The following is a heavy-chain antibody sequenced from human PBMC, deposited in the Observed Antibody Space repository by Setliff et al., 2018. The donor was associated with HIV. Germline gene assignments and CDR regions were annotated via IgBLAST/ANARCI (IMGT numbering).Heavy chain of an antibody. CDR1: GYSISSGYY. CDR3: AREDARSGPGWTPGLFDS. J-gene: IGHJ5*01. D-gene: IGHD2-15*01. V-gene: IGHV4-38-2*02. Sequence: SETLSLTCSVSGYSISSGYYWGWIRQPPGKGLEWIGSVYHSGSTYYNPSLKSRVTISVDTSKNQFSLKLSSVTAADTAVYYCAREDARSGPGWTPGLFDSWGQGSQVTVSS. CDR2: VYHSGST.